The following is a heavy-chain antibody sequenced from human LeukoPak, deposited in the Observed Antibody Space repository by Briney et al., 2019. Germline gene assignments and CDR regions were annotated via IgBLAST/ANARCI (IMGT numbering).Heavy chain of an antibody. J-gene: IGHJ4*02. CDR2: IYSGGST. Sequence: PGGSLRLSCAASGFTVSSNYMSWVRQAPGKGLEGVSVIYSGGSTYYADSVKGRFTISRDNSKNTLYLQMNSLRAEDTAVYYCAKDSVQSRSFEIGLGVLYWGQGTLVTVSS. CDR3: AKDSVQSRSFEIGLGVLY. D-gene: IGHD3-16*01. CDR1: GFTVSSNY. V-gene: IGHV3-53*01.